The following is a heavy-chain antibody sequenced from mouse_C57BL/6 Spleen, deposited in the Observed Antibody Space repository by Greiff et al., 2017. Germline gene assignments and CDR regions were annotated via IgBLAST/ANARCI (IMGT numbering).Heavy chain of an antibody. D-gene: IGHD2-3*01. J-gene: IGHJ4*01. Sequence: VQLQQSGAELVRPGASVKLSCTASGFNIKDYYMHWVKQRPEQGLEWIGRIDPEDGDTEYAPKFQGKATMTADTSSNTAYLQLSSLTSEDTAIYYCTSVDDGYYVYAMDYWGQGTSVTVSS. CDR3: TSVDDGYYVYAMDY. V-gene: IGHV14-1*01. CDR2: IDPEDGDT. CDR1: GFNIKDYY.